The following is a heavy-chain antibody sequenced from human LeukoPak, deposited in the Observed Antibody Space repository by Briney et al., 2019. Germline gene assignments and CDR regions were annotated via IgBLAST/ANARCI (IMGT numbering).Heavy chain of an antibody. CDR3: ARRGTGTPGAFDI. V-gene: IGHV3-64*01. CDR2: ISSNGGST. CDR1: GFTFSSYA. Sequence: PGGSLRLSCAASGFTFSSYAMHWVRQAPGKGLEYVSAISSNGGSTYYANSVKGRFTISRDNSKNTLYLQMGSLRAEDMAVYYCARRGTGTPGAFDIWGQGTMVTVSS. D-gene: IGHD1-1*01. J-gene: IGHJ3*02.